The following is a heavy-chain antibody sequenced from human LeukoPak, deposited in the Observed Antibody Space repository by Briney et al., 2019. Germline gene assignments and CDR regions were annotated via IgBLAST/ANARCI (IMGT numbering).Heavy chain of an antibody. CDR1: GFTFSTHW. J-gene: IGHJ4*02. V-gene: IGHV3-7*01. CDR3: VSGSGWIFDY. D-gene: IGHD6-19*01. Sequence: GGSLRLSCATSGFTFSTHWMIWVRQASGKGLEWVANINPDGSDKQYLDSVKGRFTISRDSARNSLYLQMNSLRAKDTAVYYCVSGSGWIFDYWGQGTLVTVSS. CDR2: INPDGSDK.